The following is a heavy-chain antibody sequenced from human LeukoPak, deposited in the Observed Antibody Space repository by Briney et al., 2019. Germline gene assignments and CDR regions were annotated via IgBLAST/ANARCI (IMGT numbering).Heavy chain of an antibody. J-gene: IGHJ5*02. CDR2: IKQDGSEK. V-gene: IGHV3-7*01. CDR1: GFTFSSYW. D-gene: IGHD2-2*01. CDR3: AREQIGGYCSSTSCPNWFDP. Sequence: PGGSLRLSCAASGFTFSSYWMSWVRQAPGKGLEWVANIKQDGSEKYYADSVKGRFTISRDNAKNSLYLQMNSLRAEDTAVYYCAREQIGGYCSSTSCPNWFDPWGQGTLVTVSS.